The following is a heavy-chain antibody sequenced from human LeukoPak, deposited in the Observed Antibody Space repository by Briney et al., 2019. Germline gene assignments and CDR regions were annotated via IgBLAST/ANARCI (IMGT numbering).Heavy chain of an antibody. V-gene: IGHV4-31*03. CDR2: IAYSGTT. CDR1: GGSISRGGYY. D-gene: IGHD3-22*01. CDR3: ARDASGYYLFDY. J-gene: IGHJ4*02. Sequence: ASETLSLTCTVSGGSISRGGYYWSWIRQHPGKGLEWIGYIAYSGTTYYNPSPKSRSTISIETSKSQFSLKLSSVTAADTAVYYCARDASGYYLFDYWGQGTLVAVSS.